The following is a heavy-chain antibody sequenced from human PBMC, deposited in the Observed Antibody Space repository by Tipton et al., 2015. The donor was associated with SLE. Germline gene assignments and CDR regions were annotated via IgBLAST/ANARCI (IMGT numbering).Heavy chain of an antibody. Sequence: TLSLTCAVYGGSFNGYYWSWIRQPPGKGLEWIGYIYTSGSTNYNPSLKSRVTISVDTSKNQFSLKLSSVTAADTAVYYCASRRVEYCSGGSCYLGYFDYWGQGTLVTVSS. CDR2: IYTSGST. CDR3: ASRRVEYCSGGSCYLGYFDY. D-gene: IGHD2-15*01. CDR1: GGSFNGYY. V-gene: IGHV4-4*08. J-gene: IGHJ4*02.